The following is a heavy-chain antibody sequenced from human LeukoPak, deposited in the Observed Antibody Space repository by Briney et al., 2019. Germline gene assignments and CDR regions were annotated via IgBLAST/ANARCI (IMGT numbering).Heavy chain of an antibody. CDR1: GYTFTGYY. Sequence: GASVKVSCKASGYTFTGYYMHWVRQAPGQGLEWMGWINPNSGGTNYAQKFQGRVTMTRDTSISTAYMELSRLRSDDTAVYYCAREAGYCSSTSCPFDYWGQGTLVTVSS. CDR2: INPNSGGT. D-gene: IGHD2-2*01. V-gene: IGHV1-2*02. CDR3: AREAGYCSSTSCPFDY. J-gene: IGHJ4*02.